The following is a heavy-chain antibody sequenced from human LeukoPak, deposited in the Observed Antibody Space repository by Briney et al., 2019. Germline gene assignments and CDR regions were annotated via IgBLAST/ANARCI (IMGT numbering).Heavy chain of an antibody. D-gene: IGHD3-22*01. V-gene: IGHV3-23*01. CDR1: GFTFSSYA. CDR3: AKDLGDYYDSSGYYYEVIAFDI. CDR2: ISGSGGST. Sequence: AGGSLRLSCAASGFTFSSYAMSWVCQAPGKGLEWVSAISGSGGSTYYADSVKGRFTISRDNSKNTLYLQMNSLRAEDTAVYYCAKDLGDYYDSSGYYYEVIAFDIWGQGTMVTVSS. J-gene: IGHJ3*02.